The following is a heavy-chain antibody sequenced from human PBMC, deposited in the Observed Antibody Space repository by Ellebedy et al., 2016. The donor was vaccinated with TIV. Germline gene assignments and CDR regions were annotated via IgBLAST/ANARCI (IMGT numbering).Heavy chain of an antibody. J-gene: IGHJ6*02. CDR1: GFTFSSYW. Sequence: GESLKISCAASGFTFSSYWMSWVRQAPGKGLEWVSSISTSSSYIYYADSVKGRFTISRDHAKNSVFLQMNSLRVEDTAVYYCARDATLIVLLSSAPDVWGRGTTVTVSS. CDR2: ISTSSSYI. CDR3: ARDATLIVLLSSAPDV. D-gene: IGHD2-8*01. V-gene: IGHV3-21*01.